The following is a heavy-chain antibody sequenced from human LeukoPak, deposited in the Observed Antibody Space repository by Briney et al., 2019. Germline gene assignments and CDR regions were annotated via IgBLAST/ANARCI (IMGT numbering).Heavy chain of an antibody. CDR1: GGTFSSYA. CDR3: ARDLGDGYNYLPYY. V-gene: IGHV1-69*04. D-gene: IGHD5-24*01. Sequence: GASVKVSCKASGGTFSSYAISWMRQAPGQGLEWMGRIIPILGIANYAQKFQGRVTITADKSTSTAYMELSSLRSEDTAVYYCARDLGDGYNYLPYYWGQGTLVTVSS. CDR2: IIPILGIA. J-gene: IGHJ4*02.